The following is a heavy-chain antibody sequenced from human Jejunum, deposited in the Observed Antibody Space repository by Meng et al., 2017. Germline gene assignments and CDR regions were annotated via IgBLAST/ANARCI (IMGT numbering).Heavy chain of an antibody. D-gene: IGHD1-14*01. CDR3: AKLTTN. J-gene: IGHJ4*02. CDR1: GFTFSSHT. Sequence: EVQLLGSGGGLVQPGGSLILSCAASGFTFSSHTLSWVRQAPGKGLEWVSSISVSTSSTYYTDSVKGRFTISRDNSKNTLYLQMDSLRAEDTAVYYCAKLTTNWGQGTLVTVSS. CDR2: ISVSTSST. V-gene: IGHV3-23*01.